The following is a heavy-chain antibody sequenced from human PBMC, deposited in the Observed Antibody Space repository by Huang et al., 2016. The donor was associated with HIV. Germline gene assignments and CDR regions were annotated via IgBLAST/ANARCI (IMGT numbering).Heavy chain of an antibody. V-gene: IGHV1-18*01. Sequence: QVQLVQSGAEVKKPGASVKVSCTASDYTFTTYGISWVRQAPGQGLEGRGGIRGYNDDTKDAEKFQGRVTMTTDTSTSTDDMELRRLRSGDTAVYYWARSVPYYYDSSGYQSLLDDWGQGTLVTVSS. CDR1: DYTFTTYG. CDR2: IRGYNDDT. CDR3: ARSVPYYYDSSGYQSLLDD. D-gene: IGHD3-22*01. J-gene: IGHJ4*02.